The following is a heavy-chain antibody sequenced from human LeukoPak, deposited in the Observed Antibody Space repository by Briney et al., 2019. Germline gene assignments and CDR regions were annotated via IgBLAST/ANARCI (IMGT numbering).Heavy chain of an antibody. V-gene: IGHV3-48*01. CDR2: ISSSSNTI. D-gene: IGHD4-17*01. CDR3: ARAALTTVTTSSLDP. Sequence: PGGSLRLSCAASGFTFSTYNMYWVRQAPGKGLEWVSYISSSSNTIYYADSVKGRFTISRDNAKNSLYLQMNSLRAEDTAVYYCARAALTTVTTSSLDPWGQGTLVTVSS. J-gene: IGHJ5*02. CDR1: GFTFSTYN.